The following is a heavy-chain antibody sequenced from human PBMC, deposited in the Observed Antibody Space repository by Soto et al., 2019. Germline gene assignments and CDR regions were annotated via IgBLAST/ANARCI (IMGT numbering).Heavy chain of an antibody. CDR1: GFTFSSYW. V-gene: IGHV3-7*01. Sequence: GGSLRLSCETSGFTFSSYWMSWVRQAPGKGLEWVANIKQDGSEKYYVDSVRGRFTISRDNAKNSPYLQMNSLRAEDTAVYYCARAGYCSGGSCYPFGMDVWGQGTTVTVS. CDR3: ARAGYCSGGSCYPFGMDV. J-gene: IGHJ6*02. D-gene: IGHD2-15*01. CDR2: IKQDGSEK.